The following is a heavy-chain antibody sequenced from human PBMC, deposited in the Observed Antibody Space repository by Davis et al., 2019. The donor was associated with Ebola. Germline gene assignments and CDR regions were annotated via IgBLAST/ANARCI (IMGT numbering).Heavy chain of an antibody. J-gene: IGHJ4*02. CDR1: GYTFTSYY. D-gene: IGHD4-11*01. V-gene: IGHV1-46*01. CDR2: INPSGGST. Sequence: ASVKVSCKASGYTFTSYYMHWVRQAPAQGLEWMGIINPSGGSTSYAQKFQGRVTMNRDTSTSTVYMELSSLTSEDTAVYFCARLDYSGHYFDYWGQGTLVTVSS. CDR3: ARLDYSGHYFDY.